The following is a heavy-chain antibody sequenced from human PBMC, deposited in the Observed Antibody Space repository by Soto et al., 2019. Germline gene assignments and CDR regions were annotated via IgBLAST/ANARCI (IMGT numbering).Heavy chain of an antibody. CDR3: VSDGSGTYYLPSWFDP. CDR2: IYSTGTT. V-gene: IGHV4-30-4*01. D-gene: IGHD3-10*01. CDR1: GGSISSGDYY. Sequence: QVQLQESGPGLVKPSQTLSLICTVSGGSISSGDYYWSWIRQPPGKGLEWIGYIYSTGTTYYNPSLKSRVTISIDKSKNHCSLKLNSVTAADTAVYYCVSDGSGTYYLPSWFDPWGQGTLVTVSS. J-gene: IGHJ5*02.